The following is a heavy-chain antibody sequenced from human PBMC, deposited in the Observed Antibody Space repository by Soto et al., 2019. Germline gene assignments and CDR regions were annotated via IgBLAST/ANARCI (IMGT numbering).Heavy chain of an antibody. CDR3: ARDRNSSGWYVSVNWFDP. CDR2: IIPIFGTA. Sequence: SVKVSCKASGGTFSSYAISWVRQAPGQGLEWMGGIIPIFGTANYAQKFQGRVTITADESTSTAYMELSSLRSEDTAVYYCARDRNSSGWYVSVNWFDPWGQGTLVTVSS. D-gene: IGHD6-19*01. J-gene: IGHJ5*02. V-gene: IGHV1-69*13. CDR1: GGTFSSYA.